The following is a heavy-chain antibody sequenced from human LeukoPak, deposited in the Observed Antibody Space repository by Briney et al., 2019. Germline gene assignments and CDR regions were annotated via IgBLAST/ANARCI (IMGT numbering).Heavy chain of an antibody. CDR1: GYRFISNY. CDR3: AREGSYCVGGDCYSFDF. D-gene: IGHD2-21*02. CDR2: MHPGNGNT. V-gene: IGHV1-2*02. J-gene: IGHJ4*02. Sequence: ASVKVSCKASGYRFISNYIQWVRQAPGLGPEWMGGMHPGNGNTRYAEKFQGRVTMTRETSINTAYMDLNSLRSDDTAVYYCAREGSYCVGGDCYSFDFWGQGTLITVSS.